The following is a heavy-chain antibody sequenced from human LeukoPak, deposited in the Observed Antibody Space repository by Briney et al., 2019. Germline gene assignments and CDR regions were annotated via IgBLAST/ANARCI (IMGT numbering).Heavy chain of an antibody. V-gene: IGHV1-69*05. CDR2: IIPIFGTA. Sequence: SVKVSCKASGGTFSSYAISWVRQAPGQGLEWMGGIIPIFGTANYAQKFQGRVTITTDESTSTAYMELSSLRSEDTAVYYCARHGGIAVDDAFDIWGQGTMVTVSS. CDR1: GGTFSSYA. CDR3: ARHGGIAVDDAFDI. D-gene: IGHD6-19*01. J-gene: IGHJ3*02.